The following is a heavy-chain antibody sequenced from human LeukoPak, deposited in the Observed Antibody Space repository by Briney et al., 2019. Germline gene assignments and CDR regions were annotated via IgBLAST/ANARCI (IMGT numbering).Heavy chain of an antibody. J-gene: IGHJ4*02. CDR3: ARDGVRDGLYFDR. CDR1: GFTFSSYW. V-gene: IGHV3-7*01. D-gene: IGHD5-24*01. Sequence: GGSLRLSCAVSGFTFSSYWMNWVRQAPGKGLEWVVSINQDGSEKYYLDSVKGRFTISRDNAKNSLYLQMNSLRDEDTAVYSCARDGVRDGLYFDRWGQGTLVTVSS. CDR2: INQDGSEK.